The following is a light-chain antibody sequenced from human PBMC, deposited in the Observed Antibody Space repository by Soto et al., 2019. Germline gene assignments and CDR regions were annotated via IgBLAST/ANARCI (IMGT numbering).Light chain of an antibody. CDR3: QQYYNRPIT. CDR1: QDISNH. V-gene: IGKV1-33*01. Sequence: DIQMTQSPSSLSASVGDRVTLTCQASQDISNHLNWYQQQPGXAPKLLIYDASNLETGFPSRFRGSESGTDFTVTISSLQPEDFATYSCQQYYNRPITFGQGTRLEIK. CDR2: DAS. J-gene: IGKJ5*01.